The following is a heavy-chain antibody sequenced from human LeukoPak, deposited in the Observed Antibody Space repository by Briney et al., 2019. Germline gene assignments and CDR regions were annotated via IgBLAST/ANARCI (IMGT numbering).Heavy chain of an antibody. D-gene: IGHD6-19*01. V-gene: IGHV1-2*02. Sequence: GASVKVSCKASGYTFTGYYMHWVRQAPGQGLEWMGWINPNTGGTNYAQKFQGRVTMTRDTSISTAYMELSRLRSDDTAVYYCATKTIPGITVAGTAFDVWGQGTLVTVSS. J-gene: IGHJ3*01. CDR1: GYTFTGYY. CDR2: INPNTGGT. CDR3: ATKTIPGITVAGTAFDV.